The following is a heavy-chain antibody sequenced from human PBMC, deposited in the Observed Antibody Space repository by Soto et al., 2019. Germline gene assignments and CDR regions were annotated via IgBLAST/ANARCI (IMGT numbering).Heavy chain of an antibody. CDR2: INPSGGST. V-gene: IGHV1-46*01. Sequence: GASVKVSCKASGYTFTSYYMHWVRQAPGQGLEWMGIINPSGGSTSYAQKFQGRVTMTRDTSTSTVYMELSSLRSEDTAVYYCAKSDYGGNSDVSRFDYWGQGTLVTVSS. CDR1: GYTFTSYY. J-gene: IGHJ4*02. CDR3: AKSDYGGNSDVSRFDY. D-gene: IGHD4-17*01.